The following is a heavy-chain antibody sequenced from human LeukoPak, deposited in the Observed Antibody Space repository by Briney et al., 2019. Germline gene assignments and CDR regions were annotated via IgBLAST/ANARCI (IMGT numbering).Heavy chain of an antibody. Sequence: GSLRLSCAASGFTVSSNYMSWVRQAPGKGLEWIGEINHSGSTNYNPSLKSRVTISVDTSKNQFSLKLSSVTAADTAVYYCARLYGITGTTLWDYWGQGTLVTVSS. CDR2: INHSGST. D-gene: IGHD1-7*01. V-gene: IGHV4-34*01. CDR3: ARLYGITGTTLWDY. J-gene: IGHJ4*02. CDR1: GFTVSSNY.